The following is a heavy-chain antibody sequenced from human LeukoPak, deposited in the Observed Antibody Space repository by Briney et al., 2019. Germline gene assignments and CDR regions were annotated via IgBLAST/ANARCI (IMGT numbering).Heavy chain of an antibody. CDR3: ARGGITIFGVVIYMDV. D-gene: IGHD3-3*01. V-gene: IGHV3-20*04. Sequence: GGSLRLSCAASGFTFDDYGRSWVRQAPGEGLEWVSGINWNGGSTGYADSVKGRFTISRDNAKNSLYLQMNSLRAEDAALYYCARGGITIFGVVIYMDVWGKGTTVTVSS. J-gene: IGHJ6*03. CDR2: INWNGGST. CDR1: GFTFDDYG.